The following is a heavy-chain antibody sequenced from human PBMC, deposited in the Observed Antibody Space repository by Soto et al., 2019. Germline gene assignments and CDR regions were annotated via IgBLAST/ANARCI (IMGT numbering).Heavy chain of an antibody. Sequence: SETLSLTCTVSGGSISSYYWSWIRQPPGKGLEWIGYIYYSGSTNYNPSLKSRVTISVDTSKNQLSLKLSSVTAADTAVYYCARRYSSSLDVWGQGTTVTVSS. CDR2: IYYSGST. CDR1: GGSISSYY. J-gene: IGHJ6*02. V-gene: IGHV4-59*08. D-gene: IGHD6-13*01. CDR3: ARRYSSSLDV.